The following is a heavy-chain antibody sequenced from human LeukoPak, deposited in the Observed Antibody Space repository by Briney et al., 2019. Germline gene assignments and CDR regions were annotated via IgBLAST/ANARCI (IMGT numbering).Heavy chain of an antibody. CDR1: GFTFGSYA. Sequence: GGSLRLSCAASGFTFGSYAMSWVRQAPGKGLEWVSTIGGGGVSTYYADSVKGRFTISRDNAKNTLYLQMNSLRAEDTAVYYCARDEVGVIDYWGQGTLVTVSS. J-gene: IGHJ4*02. D-gene: IGHD3-16*02. CDR3: ARDEVGVIDY. CDR2: IGGGGVST. V-gene: IGHV3-23*01.